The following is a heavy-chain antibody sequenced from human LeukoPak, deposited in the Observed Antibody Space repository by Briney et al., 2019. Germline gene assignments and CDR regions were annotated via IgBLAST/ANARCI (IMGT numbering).Heavy chain of an antibody. J-gene: IGHJ4*02. CDR1: GFTFSSYA. CDR3: AKNGWLRSSGLWGDY. Sequence: GGSLRLSCVASGFTFSSYAMTWVRQAPEKGLERVSSVSGVDGSTYYADSVKGRFTISRDNSKNTLYLQVNSLRAEDTAVYYCAKNGWLRSSGLWGDYWGQGALVTVSS. CDR2: VSGVDGST. D-gene: IGHD5-12*01. V-gene: IGHV3-23*01.